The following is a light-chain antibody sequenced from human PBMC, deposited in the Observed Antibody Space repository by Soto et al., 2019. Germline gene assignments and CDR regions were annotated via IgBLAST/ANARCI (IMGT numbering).Light chain of an antibody. V-gene: IGKV1-6*01. CDR2: TAS. CDR3: IQDYNYPLT. J-gene: IGKJ4*01. CDR1: QDIRSE. Sequence: AIQMTQSPSSLSASVGDRVTITCRASQDIRSELGWYQQKPGKAPNLLINTASTLQSGVPSRFSGSGSGTDFTLTISRLQPEDFATYYCIQDYNYPLTFGGGTRVEIK.